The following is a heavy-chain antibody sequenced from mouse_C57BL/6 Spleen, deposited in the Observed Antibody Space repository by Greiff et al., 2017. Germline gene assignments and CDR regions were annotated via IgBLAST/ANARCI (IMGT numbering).Heavy chain of an antibody. Sequence: VKLMESGAELVRPGASVKLSCKASGYTFTDYYINWVKQRPGQGLEWIARIYPGSGNTYYNEKFKGKATLTAEKSSSTAYMQLSSLTSEDSAVYFCARDGDGYWYFDVWGTGTTVTVSS. V-gene: IGHV1-76*01. CDR2: IYPGSGNT. J-gene: IGHJ1*03. CDR1: GYTFTDYY. CDR3: ARDGDGYWYFDV. D-gene: IGHD1-1*01.